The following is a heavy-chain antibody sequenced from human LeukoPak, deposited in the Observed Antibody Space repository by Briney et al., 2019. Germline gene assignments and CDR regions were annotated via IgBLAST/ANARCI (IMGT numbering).Heavy chain of an antibody. CDR1: GDILTELS. CDR3: ATRSGDFWSGYVN. Sequence: GASVKVSYKVSGDILTELSIQWVRQAPGKGLECMGGFDPEQSTMIYAQRLQGRVTMTEDTSTDTAYMELSSLTSEDTGIYYCATRSGDFWSGYVNWGQGTLVTVSS. CDR2: FDPEQSTM. D-gene: IGHD3-3*01. V-gene: IGHV1-24*01. J-gene: IGHJ4*02.